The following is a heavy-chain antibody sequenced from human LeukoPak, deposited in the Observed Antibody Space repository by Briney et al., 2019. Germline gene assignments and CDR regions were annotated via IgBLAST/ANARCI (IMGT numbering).Heavy chain of an antibody. Sequence: GGSLRLSCAASGFTFSSYAMHWVRQAPGKGLEYVSAISSNGGSTYYANSVKGRFTISRDNSKNTLYLQMGSLRAEDMAVYYCARDLGYDYVWGSYPDYFDYWGQGTLVTVSS. J-gene: IGHJ4*02. D-gene: IGHD3-16*02. CDR3: ARDLGYDYVWGSYPDYFDY. V-gene: IGHV3-64*01. CDR1: GFTFSSYA. CDR2: ISSNGGST.